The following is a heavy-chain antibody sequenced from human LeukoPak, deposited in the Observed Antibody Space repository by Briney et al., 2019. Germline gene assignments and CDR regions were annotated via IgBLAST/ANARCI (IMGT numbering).Heavy chain of an antibody. D-gene: IGHD5-24*01. Sequence: GGSLRLSCAASGFTFSSYGMHWLRQSPGKGLEWVAFIRYDGSNKYYADSMKGRFTISRDDSKNSLYLQMNSLRTEDTAVYYCAKNQMRNWFGPWGQGTLVTVSS. V-gene: IGHV3-30*02. CDR2: IRYDGSNK. CDR1: GFTFSSYG. J-gene: IGHJ5*02. CDR3: AKNQMRNWFGP.